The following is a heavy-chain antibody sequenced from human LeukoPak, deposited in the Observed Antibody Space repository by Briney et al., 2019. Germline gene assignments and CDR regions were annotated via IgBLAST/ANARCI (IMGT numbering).Heavy chain of an antibody. V-gene: IGHV3-53*01. J-gene: IGHJ4*02. CDR2: IYSGGSGTT. CDR1: GFTVSSNY. CDR3: ARTRGGLLDYFDY. D-gene: IGHD3-16*01. Sequence: GGSLRLSCAASGFTVSSNYMSWVRQAPRKGLEWVSVIYSGGSGTTYYADSVKVRFTISRDNSKNTLYLQMNSLRAEDTAVYYCARTRGGLLDYFDYWGQGTLVTVSS.